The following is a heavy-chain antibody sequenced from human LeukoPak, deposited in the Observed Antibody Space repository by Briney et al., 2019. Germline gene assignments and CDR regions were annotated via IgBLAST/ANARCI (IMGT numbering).Heavy chain of an antibody. Sequence: AGGSLRLSCAASGFTFSSYSMNWVRQAPGKGLEWVSSISSSSTYIYYVDSVKGRFTISRDDAKNSLYLQMNSLRAEDTALYYCARDWSGDDYWGQGTLVTVSS. J-gene: IGHJ4*02. D-gene: IGHD3-3*01. CDR1: GFTFSSYS. CDR2: ISSSSTYI. V-gene: IGHV3-21*01. CDR3: ARDWSGDDY.